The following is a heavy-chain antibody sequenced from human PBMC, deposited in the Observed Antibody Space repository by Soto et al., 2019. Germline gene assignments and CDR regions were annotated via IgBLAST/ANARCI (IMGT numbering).Heavy chain of an antibody. CDR1: GFTFSSYA. J-gene: IGHJ4*02. CDR2: ISSNGGST. V-gene: IGHV3-64*01. Sequence: EVQLVESGGGLVQPGGSLRLSCAASGFTFSSYAMHWVRQAPGKGLEYVSAISSNGGSTYYANSVKGRFTISRDNSKNTMYLHMGSLRAVDMAVCYCARGPGYYFDYWGQGTLVTVSS. CDR3: ARGPGYYFDY.